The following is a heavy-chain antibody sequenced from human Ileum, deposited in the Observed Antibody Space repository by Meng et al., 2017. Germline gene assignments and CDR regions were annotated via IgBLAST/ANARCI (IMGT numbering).Heavy chain of an antibody. CDR3: ARGLEEASTHDY. CDR1: GYPFTRFY. V-gene: IGHV1-46*01. D-gene: IGHD1-1*01. J-gene: IGHJ4*02. CDR2: INPSSGDT. Sequence: GESLKISCKASGYPFTRFYMHWVRQAPGQGLEWMGIINPSSGDTTYAQKFEGRVTMTRDTSTSTFYMDLSSLTSEDTAVYYCARGLEEASTHDYWGQGTLVTVSS.